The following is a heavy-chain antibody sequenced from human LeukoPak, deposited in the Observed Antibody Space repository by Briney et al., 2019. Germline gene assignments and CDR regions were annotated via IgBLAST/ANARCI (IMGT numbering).Heavy chain of an antibody. D-gene: IGHD3-22*01. Sequence: GGSLRLSCAASGFTFSNAWMSWVRQAPGKGLEWAGRIKSKTDGGTTDYAAPVKGRFTISRDDSKNTLYLQMNSLKTEDTAVYYCARDNYYDSSGYIPSRRFDPWGQGTLVTVTS. CDR1: GFTFSNAW. V-gene: IGHV3-15*01. J-gene: IGHJ5*02. CDR2: IKSKTDGGTT. CDR3: ARDNYYDSSGYIPSRRFDP.